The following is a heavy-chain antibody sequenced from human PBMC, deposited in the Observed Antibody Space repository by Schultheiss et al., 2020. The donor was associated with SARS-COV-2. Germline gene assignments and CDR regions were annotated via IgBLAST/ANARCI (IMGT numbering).Heavy chain of an antibody. Sequence: GGSLRLSCAASGFTFSSYGMHWVRQAPGKGLEWVAVISYDGSNKYYADSVKGRFTISRDNSKNTLYLQMNSLRAEDTAVYYCAKDSEWVAGTGGVDYWGQGTLVTVS. CDR3: AKDSEWVAGTGGVDY. D-gene: IGHD6-19*01. V-gene: IGHV3-30*18. CDR2: ISYDGSNK. J-gene: IGHJ4*02. CDR1: GFTFSSYG.